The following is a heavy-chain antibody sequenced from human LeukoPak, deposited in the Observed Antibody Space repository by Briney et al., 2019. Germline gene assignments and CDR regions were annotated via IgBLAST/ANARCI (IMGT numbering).Heavy chain of an antibody. CDR1: GFTFSSYS. D-gene: IGHD6-19*01. J-gene: IGHJ3*02. CDR2: MSSSSKCI. CDR3: ARGSISIAVAADAFDI. V-gene: IGHV3-21*01. Sequence: GGSLRLSCAASGFTFSSYSMNWVRQAPGKGLEWVSSMSSSSKCIYYADSVKGRFTISRDNAKNSLFLQMNSLRAEDTAVYYCARGSISIAVAADAFDIWGQRTMVT.